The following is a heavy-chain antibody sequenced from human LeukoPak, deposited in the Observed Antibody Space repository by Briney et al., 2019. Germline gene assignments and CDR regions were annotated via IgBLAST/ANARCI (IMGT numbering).Heavy chain of an antibody. J-gene: IGHJ5*02. Sequence: GGSLRLSCAASGFTFSSYGMHWVRQAPGKGLEWVAVIWYDGSNKYYADSVKGRFTISRDNSKNTLYLQMNSLRAEDTAVYYCARGRDSSSWSLKRVYNWFDPWGQGTLVTVSS. D-gene: IGHD6-13*01. CDR2: IWYDGSNK. CDR1: GFTFSSYG. CDR3: ARGRDSSSWSLKRVYNWFDP. V-gene: IGHV3-33*01.